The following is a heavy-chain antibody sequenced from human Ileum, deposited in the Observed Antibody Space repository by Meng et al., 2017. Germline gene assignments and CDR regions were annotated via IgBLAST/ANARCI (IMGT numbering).Heavy chain of an antibody. V-gene: IGHV3-30*04. J-gene: IGHJ3*02. CDR2: GSSDGYTE. Sequence: GESLKISCAASGFTLSDFAIHWVRQAPGKGLEWVAVGSSDGYTEYYADSVKGRFTISREYSKNTLYLQINTLRAEDTAVYYCARENYYDSGRLGAFEIWGQGTLVTVSS. D-gene: IGHD3-10*01. CDR3: ARENYYDSGRLGAFEI. CDR1: GFTLSDFA.